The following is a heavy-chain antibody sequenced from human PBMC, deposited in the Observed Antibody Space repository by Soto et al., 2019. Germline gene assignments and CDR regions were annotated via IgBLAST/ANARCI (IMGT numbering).Heavy chain of an antibody. V-gene: IGHV5-51*01. J-gene: IGHJ4*02. CDR1: GYTFDTYC. CDR2: IYPGDSYT. CDR3: ARQLVGENDY. Sequence: GESLKISCKTSGYTFDTYCIVWVRQMPGKGLEWMGIIYPGDSYTRYSPSFEGQVTISVDKAITTAYLQWSSLRTSDSDMYFCARQLVGENDYWGQGTLVTVST.